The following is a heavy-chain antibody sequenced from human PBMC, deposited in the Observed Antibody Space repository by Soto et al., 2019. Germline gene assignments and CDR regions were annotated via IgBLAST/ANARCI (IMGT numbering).Heavy chain of an antibody. D-gene: IGHD2-15*01. Sequence: EVQLVESGGGLVQPGGSLRLSCAASGFTVSSKYMSWVRQAPGKGLAWVSLIHSGGPTYYADSVKGRFTNYRDTSENTGHRQMETLRSVDSAVYYWARGDVLCDGGRCYGLPLDVWGKGTSVTGSS. CDR2: IHSGGPT. CDR1: GFTVSSKY. CDR3: ARGDVLCDGGRCYGLPLDV. J-gene: IGHJ6*04. V-gene: IGHV3-66*01.